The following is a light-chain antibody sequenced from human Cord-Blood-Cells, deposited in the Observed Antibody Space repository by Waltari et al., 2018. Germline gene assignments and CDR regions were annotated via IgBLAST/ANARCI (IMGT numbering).Light chain of an antibody. CDR1: SGSIASNY. V-gene: IGLV6-57*03. Sequence: NFMLTQTHSVSESPGKTVTISCTPSSGSIASNYAQRYQQRPGSAPTTVIYEDNQRPPGVPDRFSGSIDSSSNSASLTISGLKTEDEADYYCQSYDSSNWVFGGGTKLTVL. CDR2: EDN. J-gene: IGLJ3*02. CDR3: QSYDSSNWV.